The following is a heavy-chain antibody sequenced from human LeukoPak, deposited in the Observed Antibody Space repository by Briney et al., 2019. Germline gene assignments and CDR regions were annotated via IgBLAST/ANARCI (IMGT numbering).Heavy chain of an antibody. CDR2: ISGSTTT. CDR3: AKEGTASKPSDLDH. J-gene: IGHJ4*02. CDR1: GLTLSNYA. V-gene: IGHV3-23*01. Sequence: PGRSLRLSCAASGLTLSNYAMSWVRQAPGKGLEWVSGISGSTTTYYADSVKGRFTISRDNSKNMLYLQMNSLTSEDTAVYYCAKEGTASKPSDLDHWSQGILVTVSS. D-gene: IGHD1/OR15-1a*01.